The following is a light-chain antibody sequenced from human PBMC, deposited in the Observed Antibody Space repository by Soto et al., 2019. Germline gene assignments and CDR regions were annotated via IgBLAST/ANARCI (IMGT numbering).Light chain of an antibody. J-gene: IGKJ5*01. CDR1: QSASGN. Sequence: EIVMTQSPATLSVSPGERATLSCRASQSASGNLAWYQQIPGQAPRLLTYGASTRATGIPASFSGSGSGTEFTPTISSLQSEDFPVYYCYQYNNWPPITFGQGTRLEIK. V-gene: IGKV3-15*01. CDR2: GAS. CDR3: YQYNNWPPIT.